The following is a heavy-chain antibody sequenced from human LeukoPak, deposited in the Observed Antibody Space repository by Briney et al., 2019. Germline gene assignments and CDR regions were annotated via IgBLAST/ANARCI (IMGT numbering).Heavy chain of an antibody. J-gene: IGHJ3*02. D-gene: IGHD6-19*01. V-gene: IGHV1-2*02. Sequence: ASVKVSFKSSVYTFTVYYMHWVRQAPGQGLEWMGWINPNSGGTNYAQKFQGRVTMTRDTSISTAYMELSRLRSDDTAVYYCARDLQWPDAFDIWGQGTMVTVSS. CDR2: INPNSGGT. CDR3: ARDLQWPDAFDI. CDR1: VYTFTVYY.